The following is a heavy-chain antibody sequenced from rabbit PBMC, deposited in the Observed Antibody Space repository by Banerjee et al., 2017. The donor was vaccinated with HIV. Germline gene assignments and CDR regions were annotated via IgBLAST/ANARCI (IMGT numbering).Heavy chain of an antibody. Sequence: QEQLEESGGDLVKPGASLTLTCTASGFSFSSSYCMCWVRQAPGKGLEWIGCIGVGSGSTYYASWVNGRFTISSDNAQNTVDLQMNSLTAADTATYFCARNLGIDFNLWGPGTLVTVS. CDR2: IGVGSGST. CDR3: ARNLGIDFNL. CDR1: GFSFSSSYC. J-gene: IGHJ4*01. D-gene: IGHD4-2*01. V-gene: IGHV1S45*01.